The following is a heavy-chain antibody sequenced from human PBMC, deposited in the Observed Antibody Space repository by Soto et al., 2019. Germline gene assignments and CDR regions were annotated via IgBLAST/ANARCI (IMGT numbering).Heavy chain of an antibody. Sequence: QVQLVQSGAEVKKPGSSVKVSCKASGGTFSTNTITWVRQAPGQGLEWMGRIIPIIGIINYAQKFQGRVTITADKFTGTAYMELTRLRSDDTAVYYCAGDPDSHYNDSHASSYPWGQGTLVTVSS. CDR1: GGTFSTNT. CDR3: AGDPDSHYNDSHASSYP. CDR2: IIPIIGII. V-gene: IGHV1-69*08. J-gene: IGHJ5*02. D-gene: IGHD3-22*01.